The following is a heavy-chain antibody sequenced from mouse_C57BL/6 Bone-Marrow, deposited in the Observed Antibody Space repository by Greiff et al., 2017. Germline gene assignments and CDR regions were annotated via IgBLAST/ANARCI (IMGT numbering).Heavy chain of an antibody. J-gene: IGHJ1*03. D-gene: IGHD1-1*01. CDR1: GFTFTDYY. V-gene: IGHV7-3*01. CDR2: IRNNANGYTT. CDR3: STVVAHWYFDV. Sequence: EVQLVESGGGLVQPGGSLSLSCAASGFTFTDYYMSWVRQPPGKALEWLGFIRNNANGYTTEYSASVKGRFTISRDNSKSILYLQTNALRAEDSATYDCSTVVAHWYFDVWGTGTTVTVSS.